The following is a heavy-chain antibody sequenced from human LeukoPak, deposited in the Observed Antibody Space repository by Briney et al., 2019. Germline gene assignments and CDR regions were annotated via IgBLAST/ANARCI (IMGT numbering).Heavy chain of an antibody. D-gene: IGHD6-19*01. CDR2: INPNSGDT. Sequence: ASVKVSCKASGYTFTSYAISWVRQAPGQGLEWMGWINPNSGDTNYAQKFQGRVTMTRDTSISTAYMELSRLRSDDTAVYYCARDVEQWLADYYYYYMDVWGKGTTVTISS. J-gene: IGHJ6*03. CDR3: ARDVEQWLADYYYYYMDV. CDR1: GYTFTSYA. V-gene: IGHV1-2*02.